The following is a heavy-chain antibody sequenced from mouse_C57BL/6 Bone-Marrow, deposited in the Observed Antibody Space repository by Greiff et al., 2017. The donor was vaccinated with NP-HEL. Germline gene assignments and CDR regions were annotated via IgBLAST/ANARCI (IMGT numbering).Heavy chain of an antibody. D-gene: IGHD1-1*02. Sequence: QVQLQQPGAELVKPGASVKLSCKASGYTFTSYWMHWVKQRPGQGLEWIGMIHPNSCSTNYNEKFKSKATLTVDKSSSTAYMQLSSLTSEDSAVYYCARSRRGYGGLDYWGQGTTLTVSS. V-gene: IGHV1-64*01. CDR2: IHPNSCST. J-gene: IGHJ2*01. CDR3: ARSRRGYGGLDY. CDR1: GYTFTSYW.